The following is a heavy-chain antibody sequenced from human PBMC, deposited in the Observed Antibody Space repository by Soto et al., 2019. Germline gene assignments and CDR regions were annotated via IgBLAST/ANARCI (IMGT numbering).Heavy chain of an antibody. D-gene: IGHD3-3*01. CDR3: ARILPPNFWSGYYVPVKDY. CDR2: IKQDGSEK. V-gene: IGHV3-7*01. CDR1: GFTFSSYW. Sequence: HPGGSLRLSCAASGFTFSSYWMSWVRQAPGKGLEWVANIKQDGSEKYYVDSVKGRFTISRDNAKNSLYLQMNSLRAEDTAVYYCARILPPNFWSGYYVPVKDYWGQGTLVTVSS. J-gene: IGHJ4*02.